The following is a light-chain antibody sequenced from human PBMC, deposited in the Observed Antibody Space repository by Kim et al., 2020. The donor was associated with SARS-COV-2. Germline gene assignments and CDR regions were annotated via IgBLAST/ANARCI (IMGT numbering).Light chain of an antibody. Sequence: QRVTISCTGSISNIGAGYVVHWYQQLPGTAPKLLIYGNNNRPSGVPDRFSGSKSGTSASLAITGLQAEDEADYYCQSYDSSLSGWVFGGGTQLTVL. CDR1: ISNIGAGYV. CDR2: GNN. J-gene: IGLJ3*02. V-gene: IGLV1-40*01. CDR3: QSYDSSLSGWV.